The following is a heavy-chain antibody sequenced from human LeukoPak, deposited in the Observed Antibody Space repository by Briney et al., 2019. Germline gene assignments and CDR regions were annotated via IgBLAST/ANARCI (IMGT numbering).Heavy chain of an antibody. CDR3: ARGSGSYFS. Sequence: GGSLRLSCAASGLTFSSYWMSWVRQAPGKGLEWVANIKQDGSEKYYVDSVKGRFTISRDNAKNSLYLQMNSLRAEDTAVYYCARGSGSYFSWGQGTLVTVSS. CDR2: IKQDGSEK. D-gene: IGHD3-10*01. J-gene: IGHJ4*02. CDR1: GLTFSSYW. V-gene: IGHV3-7*04.